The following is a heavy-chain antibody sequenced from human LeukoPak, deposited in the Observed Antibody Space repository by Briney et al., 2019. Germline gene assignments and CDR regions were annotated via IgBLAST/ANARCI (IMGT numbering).Heavy chain of an antibody. V-gene: IGHV3-9*01. Sequence: PGGSLRLSCAASRFTFSSYSMNWVRQAPGKVLEWVSGISWNSGSIGYADSVKGRFTISRDNAKNSLYLQMNSLRAEDTALYYCAKGGDYYYYYMDVWGKGTTVTISS. J-gene: IGHJ6*03. CDR1: RFTFSSYS. CDR3: AKGGDYYYYYMDV. CDR2: ISWNSGSI.